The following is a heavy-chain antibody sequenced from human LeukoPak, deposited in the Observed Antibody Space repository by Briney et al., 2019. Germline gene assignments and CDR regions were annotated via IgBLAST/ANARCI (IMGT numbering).Heavy chain of an antibody. CDR3: ARDLAGGYCSGGSCYLASY. CDR1: GFTFDSYS. V-gene: IGHV3-21*06. D-gene: IGHD2-15*01. Sequence: GGSLRLSCAASGFTFDSYSMNWVRQAPGKGLEWVSSISVGSRYIFYADSVKGRFTISRDNAKNSLYLHMNSLRAEDTAVYYCARDLAGGYCSGGSCYLASYWGQGTLVTVSS. J-gene: IGHJ4*02. CDR2: ISVGSRYI.